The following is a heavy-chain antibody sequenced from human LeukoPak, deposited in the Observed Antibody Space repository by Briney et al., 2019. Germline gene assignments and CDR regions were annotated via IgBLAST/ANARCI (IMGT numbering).Heavy chain of an antibody. D-gene: IGHD2-8*01. CDR1: GYTFTGYY. V-gene: IGHV1-2*02. CDR3: ARPPPLGYCTNGVCPRYYFDY. CDR2: INPNSGGT. Sequence: GESLKISCKGSGYTFTGYYMHWVRQAPGQGLEWMGWINPNSGGTNYAQKFQGRVTMTRDTSISTAYMELSRLRSDDTAVYYCARPPPLGYCTNGVCPRYYFDYWGQGTLVTVSS. J-gene: IGHJ4*02.